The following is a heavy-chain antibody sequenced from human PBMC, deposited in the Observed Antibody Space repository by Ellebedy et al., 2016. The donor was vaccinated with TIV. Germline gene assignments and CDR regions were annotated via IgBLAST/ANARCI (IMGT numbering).Heavy chain of an antibody. J-gene: IGHJ3*02. CDR3: ATDGSYGDYLSPTHAFEI. D-gene: IGHD3-16*01. CDR2: INQDGSEK. Sequence: GGSLRLSWAASGFSFSSYWMSWVRQAPGKGLEWVANINQDGSEKHYVDSVEGRFTISRDNAKNSLYLQMISLRAEDTAIYYCATDGSYGDYLSPTHAFEIWGQGTLVTVSP. CDR1: GFSFSSYW. V-gene: IGHV3-7*01.